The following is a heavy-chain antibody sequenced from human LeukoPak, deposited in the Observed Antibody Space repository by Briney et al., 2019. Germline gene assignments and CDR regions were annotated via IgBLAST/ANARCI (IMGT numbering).Heavy chain of an antibody. V-gene: IGHV4-59*01. J-gene: IGHJ4*02. Sequence: SETLSLTCTVSGGFISSYYWSWIRQPPGKGLEWIGYIYSSGSTNYNPSLKSRVTISVDTSKNQFSLKLSSVTAADTVVYYCASRPTGGSSYDYWGQGIVVTVSS. CDR2: IYSSGST. CDR1: GGFISSYY. D-gene: IGHD2-8*02. CDR3: ASRPTGGSSYDY.